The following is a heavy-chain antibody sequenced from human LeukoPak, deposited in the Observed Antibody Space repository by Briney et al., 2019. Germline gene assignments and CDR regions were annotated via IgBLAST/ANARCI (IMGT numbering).Heavy chain of an antibody. Sequence: ASVKVSCKVSGYTFTGYYMHWVRQAPGQGLEWMGRINPNSGGTNYAQKFQGRVTMTRDTSISTAYMELSRLRSDDTAVYYCARDAGRQQLAGGYWGQGTLVTVSS. J-gene: IGHJ4*02. CDR1: GYTFTGYY. V-gene: IGHV1-2*06. CDR2: INPNSGGT. D-gene: IGHD6-13*01. CDR3: ARDAGRQQLAGGY.